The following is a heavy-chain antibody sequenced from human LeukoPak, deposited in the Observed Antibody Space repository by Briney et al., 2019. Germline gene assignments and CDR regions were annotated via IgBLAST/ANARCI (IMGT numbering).Heavy chain of an antibody. J-gene: IGHJ4*02. CDR3: TAYGYSSSWYPPGFDY. CDR2: IKSKTDGGTT. V-gene: IGHV3-15*01. CDR1: GFTFSNAW. Sequence: GGSLRLSCAASGFTFSNAWMSWVRQAPGKGLEWVGRIKSKTDGGTTDYAAPVKGRFTISRDDSENTLYLQMNSLKTEDTAVYYCTAYGYSSSWYPPGFDYWGQGTLVTVSS. D-gene: IGHD6-13*01.